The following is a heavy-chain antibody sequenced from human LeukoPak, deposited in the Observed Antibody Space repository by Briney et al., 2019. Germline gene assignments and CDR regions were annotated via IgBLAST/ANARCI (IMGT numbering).Heavy chain of an antibody. D-gene: IGHD3-10*01. CDR2: FDPEDGET. V-gene: IGHV1-24*01. CDR3: ATAGLQNLWFGESSGAFDI. CDR1: GYTLTELS. J-gene: IGHJ3*02. Sequence: GASVKVSCKVSGYTLTELSMHWVRQAPGKGLEWMGGFDPEDGETIYAQKFQGRVSMTEDTSTDTAYMELSSLRSEDTAVYYCATAGLQNLWFGESSGAFDIWGQGTMVTVSS.